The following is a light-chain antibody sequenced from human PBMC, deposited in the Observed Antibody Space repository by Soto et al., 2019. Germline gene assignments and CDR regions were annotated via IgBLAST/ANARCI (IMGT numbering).Light chain of an antibody. CDR1: QSTTAW. V-gene: IGKV1-5*03. Sequence: DIQMTQSPSTLSASIGDRVTITCRASQSTTAWLAWYQQKPGKAPKLLIYKTSSLESGVPSKFSGSGSGTEFTLTIISLQPDDFATYYCQQYNPYSYSFGQGTKLEIK. CDR3: QQYNPYSYS. J-gene: IGKJ2*03. CDR2: KTS.